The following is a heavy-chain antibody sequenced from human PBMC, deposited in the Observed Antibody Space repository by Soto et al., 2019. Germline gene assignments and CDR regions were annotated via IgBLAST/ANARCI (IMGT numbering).Heavy chain of an antibody. CDR3: ARVRWFGELITYYYGMDV. CDR2: IIPIFGTA. V-gene: IGHV1-69*13. J-gene: IGHJ6*02. D-gene: IGHD3-10*01. CDR1: GGTFSSYA. Sequence: VKVSCKASGGTFSSYAISWVRQTPGQGLEWMGGIIPIFGTANYAQKFQGRVTITADESTSTAYMELSSLRSEDTAVYYCARVRWFGELITYYYGMDVWGQGTTVTVSS.